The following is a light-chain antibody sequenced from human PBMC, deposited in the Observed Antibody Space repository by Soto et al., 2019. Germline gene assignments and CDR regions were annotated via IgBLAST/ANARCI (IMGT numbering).Light chain of an antibody. J-gene: IGLJ3*02. Sequence: QSALTQPASVSGSPGQSITISCAGTRSDIGTYNFVSWYQQHPGKAPKLIIYDVSDRPSGISNRFSGSKSGNTASLTISGLQADDEADFYCTSFSSTNTPWVFGGGTQLTVL. V-gene: IGLV2-14*03. CDR1: RSDIGTYNF. CDR3: TSFSSTNTPWV. CDR2: DVS.